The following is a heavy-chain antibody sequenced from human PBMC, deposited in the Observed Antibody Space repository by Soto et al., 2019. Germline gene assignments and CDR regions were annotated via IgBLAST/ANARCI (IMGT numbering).Heavy chain of an antibody. CDR2: IKQDGSEK. CDR3: ARVTEWELLRSDAFDI. V-gene: IGHV3-7*05. D-gene: IGHD1-26*01. Sequence: GGSLRLSCAASGFTFSSYWMSWVRQAPGKGLEWVANIKQDGSEKYYVDSVKGRFTISRDNAKNSLYLQMNSLRAEDTAVYYCARVTEWELLRSDAFDIWGQGTMVTVSS. CDR1: GFTFSSYW. J-gene: IGHJ3*02.